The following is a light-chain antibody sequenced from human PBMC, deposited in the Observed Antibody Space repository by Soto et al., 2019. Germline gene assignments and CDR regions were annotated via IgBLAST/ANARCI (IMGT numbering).Light chain of an antibody. CDR3: SSYTISSTLVV. Sequence: QSVLTQPASGSGSPGQSITISCTGTSSDVGGYNSVSWYQQHPGKAPKLMIYDVSDRPSGVSNRFSGSKSGNTASLTISGLQAEDEADYYCSSYTISSTLVVFGGGT. CDR1: SSDVGGYNS. CDR2: DVS. J-gene: IGLJ2*01. V-gene: IGLV2-14*01.